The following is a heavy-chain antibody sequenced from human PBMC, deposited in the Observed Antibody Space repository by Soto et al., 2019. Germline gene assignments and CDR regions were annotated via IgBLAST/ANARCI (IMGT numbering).Heavy chain of an antibody. CDR1: GGSISSGGYY. CDR2: IYYSGST. V-gene: IGHV4-31*03. CDR3: ARVGNGDYAIDY. Sequence: SETLSLTCTVSGGSISSGGYYWSWIRQDPGKGLEWIGYIYYSGSTYYNPSLKSRVTISVDTSKNQFSLKLSSVTAADTAVYYCARVGNGDYAIDYWGQGTLVTVSS. D-gene: IGHD4-17*01. J-gene: IGHJ4*02.